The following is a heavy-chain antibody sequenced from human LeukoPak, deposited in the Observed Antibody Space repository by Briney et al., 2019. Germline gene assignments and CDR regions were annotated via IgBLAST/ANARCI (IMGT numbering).Heavy chain of an antibody. CDR3: ARDGNRRFAGIKWFGELLKLDY. CDR1: GGTFSSYA. D-gene: IGHD3-10*01. CDR2: IIPILGIA. Sequence: SVKVSCKASGGTFSSYAISWVRQAPGQGLEWMGRIIPILGIANYAQKFQGRVTITADKSTGTAYMELSRLRSDDTAVYYCARDGNRRFAGIKWFGELLKLDYWGQGTLVTVSS. V-gene: IGHV1-69*04. J-gene: IGHJ4*02.